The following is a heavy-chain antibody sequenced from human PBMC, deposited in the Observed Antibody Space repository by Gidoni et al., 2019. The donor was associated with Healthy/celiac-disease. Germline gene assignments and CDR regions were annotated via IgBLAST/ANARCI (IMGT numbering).Heavy chain of an antibody. J-gene: IGHJ6*02. CDR2: ISSSSSYI. CDR3: AREHHDYSNFEGYYYYGMDV. Sequence: EVQLVESGGGLVKPGGSLRLSCAASGFTFSSYSMNWVRQAPGKGLEWVSSISSSSSYIYYADSVKGRFTISRDNAKNSLYLQMNSLRAEDTAVYYCAREHHDYSNFEGYYYYGMDVWGQGTTVTVSS. V-gene: IGHV3-21*01. D-gene: IGHD4-4*01. CDR1: GFTFSSYS.